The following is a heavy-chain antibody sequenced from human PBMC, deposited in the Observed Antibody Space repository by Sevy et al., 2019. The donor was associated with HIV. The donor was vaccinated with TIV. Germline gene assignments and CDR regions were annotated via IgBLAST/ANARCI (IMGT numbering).Heavy chain of an antibody. J-gene: IGHJ4*02. D-gene: IGHD4-17*01. Sequence: SETLSLTCTVSAGSISSSSYYWGWIRQPPGKGLEWIGSIYYSGSTYYNPSLKSRVTISVDTSKNQFSLKLSSVTAADTAVYYCAINPVYGDSDYWGQGTLVTVSS. V-gene: IGHV4-39*01. CDR1: AGSISSSSYY. CDR3: AINPVYGDSDY. CDR2: IYYSGST.